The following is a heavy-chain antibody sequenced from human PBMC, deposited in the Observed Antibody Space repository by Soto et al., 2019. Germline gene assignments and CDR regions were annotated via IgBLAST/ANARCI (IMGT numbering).Heavy chain of an antibody. J-gene: IGHJ6*03. Sequence: SETLSLTCTVSGGSMSSGAYYWSWIRQHPGKGLEWIGYIYYSGSTYYNPSLKSRVTISVDTSKNQFSLKLSSVTAADTAVYYCARLFGSGSYYGGYYYYYYMDVWGKGTTVTVSS. V-gene: IGHV4-30-4*08. CDR2: IYYSGST. D-gene: IGHD3-10*01. CDR3: ARLFGSGSYYGGYYYYYYMDV. CDR1: GGSMSSGAYY.